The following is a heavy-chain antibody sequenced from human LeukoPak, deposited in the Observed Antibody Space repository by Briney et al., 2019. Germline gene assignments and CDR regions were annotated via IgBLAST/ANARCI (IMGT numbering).Heavy chain of an antibody. D-gene: IGHD3-10*01. J-gene: IGHJ4*02. Sequence: GGSLRLSCAASGFTFSSYAMSWVRQAPGKGLEWVSGISDSGGSTYYADSVKGRFTISRDNSKNTLYLQMNNLRAEDTAVYYCATPGSGAPFDYWGQGTLVIVSS. CDR1: GFTFSSYA. V-gene: IGHV3-23*01. CDR3: ATPGSGAPFDY. CDR2: ISDSGGST.